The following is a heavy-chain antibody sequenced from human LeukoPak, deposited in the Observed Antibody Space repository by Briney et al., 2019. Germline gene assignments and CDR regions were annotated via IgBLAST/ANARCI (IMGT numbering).Heavy chain of an antibody. CDR2: IYHSGST. CDR3: ARGIAAAGTGRNWFDP. Sequence: SETLSLTCAVSGGSISSGGYSWSWIRQPPLKGLEWIGYIYHSGSTYYNPSLKSRVTISVDRSKNQFSLKLSSVTAADTAVYYCARGIAAAGTGRNWFDPWGQGTLVTVSS. J-gene: IGHJ5*02. CDR1: GGSISSGGYS. D-gene: IGHD6-13*01. V-gene: IGHV4-30-2*01.